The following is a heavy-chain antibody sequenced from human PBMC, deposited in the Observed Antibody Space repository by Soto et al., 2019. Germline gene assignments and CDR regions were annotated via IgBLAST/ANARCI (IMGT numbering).Heavy chain of an antibody. J-gene: IGHJ4*02. D-gene: IGHD3-10*01. CDR3: ATSSGSGYRAFDY. CDR2: VNPILSMS. Sequence: QVQLVQSGAEVKRPGSSVKVSCKASGDTFSFYSINWVRQAPGLGLEWMGRVNPILSMSNYAQRFQGRVTMTADKSTSTAYMELRGLRSEDTDMYYCATSSGSGYRAFDYWGQGALFTVSS. V-gene: IGHV1-69*04. CDR1: GDTFSFYS.